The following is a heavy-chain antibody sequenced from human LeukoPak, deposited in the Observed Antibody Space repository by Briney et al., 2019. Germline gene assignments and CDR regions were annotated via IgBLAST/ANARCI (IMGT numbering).Heavy chain of an antibody. V-gene: IGHV3-53*01. J-gene: IGHJ4*02. CDR3: ARGFHFYASGTYSGAFDY. CDR1: GFSVTSNY. CDR2: IYSGGGT. D-gene: IGHD3-10*01. Sequence: GGSLRLSRSASGFSVTSNYMSWVRQAPGKGLQWVSVIYSGGGTDYAGSVRGRFTISRDNSKNMLHLQMDNLRAEDTAVYYCARGFHFYASGTYSGAFDYWGQGTLVTVSS.